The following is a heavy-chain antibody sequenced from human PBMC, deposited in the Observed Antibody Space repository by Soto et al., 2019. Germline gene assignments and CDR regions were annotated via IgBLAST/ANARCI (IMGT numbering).Heavy chain of an antibody. CDR2: ISSSSSYI. V-gene: IGHV3-21*01. Sequence: PGGSLRLSCAASGFTFSSYSMNWVRQAPGKGLEWVSSISSSSSYIYYADSVKGRFTLSRDNAKNSLYLQMNSLRAEDTAVYYCARDLSPLKLQYHYYGMDVWGQGTTVTVSS. D-gene: IGHD4-4*01. CDR1: GFTFSSYS. CDR3: ARDLSPLKLQYHYYGMDV. J-gene: IGHJ6*02.